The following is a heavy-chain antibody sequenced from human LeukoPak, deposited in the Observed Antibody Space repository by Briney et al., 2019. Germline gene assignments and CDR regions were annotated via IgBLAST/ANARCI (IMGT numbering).Heavy chain of an antibody. D-gene: IGHD5-24*01. V-gene: IGHV4-39*07. Sequence: PSETLSLACTVSCGSITTSSYDWAWIRGPPGKGREWIGSIYYSGSTYYNTSLKSQATISVETSKNQFSLKLSSVTAADTAVYYGARGMLPARWLQDPAFDYWGQGTLVTVSS. CDR2: IYYSGST. CDR1: CGSITTSSYD. CDR3: ARGMLPARWLQDPAFDY. J-gene: IGHJ4*02.